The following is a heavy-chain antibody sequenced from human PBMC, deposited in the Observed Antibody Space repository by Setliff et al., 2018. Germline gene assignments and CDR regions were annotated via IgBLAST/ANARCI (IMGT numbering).Heavy chain of an antibody. V-gene: IGHV4-38-2*02. J-gene: IGHJ4*02. CDR3: ARDLGHGGDSDY. CDR1: GYSISSGYI. CDR2: IGHTGSI. D-gene: IGHD2-21*02. Sequence: LSLTCTVSGYSISSGYIWGWIRQPPGKGLEWVGNIGHTGSINYHPSLKSRLTISRDTSKNQVSLKLNSVTATDTAVYYCARDLGHGGDSDYWGQGILVTVSS.